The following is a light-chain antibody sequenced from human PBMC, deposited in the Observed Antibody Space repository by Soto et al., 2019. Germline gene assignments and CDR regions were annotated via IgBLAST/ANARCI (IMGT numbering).Light chain of an antibody. CDR1: QGISSY. J-gene: IGKJ4*01. V-gene: IGKV1-9*01. Sequence: IQLXPSPSSMSASVGDSVTITCLASQGISSYLAWYHQEPGKAPKLLIYAESTLQSGVPSRFSGGVSGTDFTLTISSLQPEDFATYYCQQLNSYPLTFGGGTKVDIK. CDR2: AES. CDR3: QQLNSYPLT.